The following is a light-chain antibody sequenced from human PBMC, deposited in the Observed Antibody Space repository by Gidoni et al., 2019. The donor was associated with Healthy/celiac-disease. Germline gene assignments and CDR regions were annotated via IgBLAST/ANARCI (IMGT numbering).Light chain of an antibody. CDR3: QQSYSTLLT. CDR2: AAS. J-gene: IGKJ4*01. CDR1: QSISSY. Sequence: DIHMTESPSSLSASVGDRVTITCRASQSISSYLYWYQQKPGKAPKLLIYAASSLQCGVPSRFSGSGSGTDFTLTISSLQPEDFAAYYCQQSYSTLLTFXGXTKVXIK. V-gene: IGKV1-39*01.